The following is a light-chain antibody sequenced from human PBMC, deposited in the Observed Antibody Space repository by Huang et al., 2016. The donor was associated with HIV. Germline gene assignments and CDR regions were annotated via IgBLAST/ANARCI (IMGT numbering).Light chain of an antibody. CDR1: QSITTY. Sequence: IQMTQSPSSLPAFVGDRVTITCRASQSITTYLNWYQQKIGESPKLLIYAASILKSGVPLRFGGSGSGTNFSLTSTNLQSEDFAVYYCQQSYSIPWTFGQGTRVEI. CDR3: QQSYSIPWT. CDR2: AAS. J-gene: IGKJ1*01. V-gene: IGKV1-39*01.